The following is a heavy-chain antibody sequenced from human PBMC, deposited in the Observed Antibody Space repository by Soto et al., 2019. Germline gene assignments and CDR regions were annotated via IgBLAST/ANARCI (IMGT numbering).Heavy chain of an antibody. CDR3: VKDMTPGGADV. Sequence: EVQLVESGGGLVQPGRSLRLSCAAYGYTCDEDAMHWVRQVPGEGLEWVSGVFCKGGSTGYADSVKGRFTISRDNAKNSLYLQMNSLRIEDTAVYYCVKDMTPGGADVWGQGTTVTVCS. J-gene: IGHJ6*02. D-gene: IGHD4-17*01. CDR1: GYTCDEDA. V-gene: IGHV3-9*01. CDR2: VFCKGGST.